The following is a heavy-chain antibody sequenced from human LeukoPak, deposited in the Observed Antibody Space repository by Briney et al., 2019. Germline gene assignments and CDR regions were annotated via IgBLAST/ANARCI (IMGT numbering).Heavy chain of an antibody. CDR2: ISAYNGNT. J-gene: IGHJ2*01. CDR3: ARPHYDFWSGPRGYFDL. D-gene: IGHD3-3*01. CDR1: GYTFTSYG. Sequence: ASVKVSCKASGYTFTSYGISWVRQALGQGLEWMGWISAYNGNTNYAQKLQGRVTMTTDTSTSTAYMELRSLRSDDTAVYYCARPHYDFWSGPRGYFDLWGRGTLVTVSS. V-gene: IGHV1-18*01.